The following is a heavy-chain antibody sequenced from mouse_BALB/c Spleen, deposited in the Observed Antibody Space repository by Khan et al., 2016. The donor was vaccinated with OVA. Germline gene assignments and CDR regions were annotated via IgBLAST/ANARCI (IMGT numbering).Heavy chain of an antibody. D-gene: IGHD2-4*01. Sequence: QVQLKQSGPGLVQPSQSLSITCPVLGLSLTSYGVHWVRQSPGKGLGWLGVLWRVGITDFNAAFISSLHLSQDNSKSQAFFTMNSLQANDTAIYYCARNYEYDEGLAYWGQGTLVTVSA. J-gene: IGHJ3*01. CDR2: LWRVGIT. CDR3: ARNYEYDEGLAY. V-gene: IGHV2-2*02. CDR1: GLSLTSYG.